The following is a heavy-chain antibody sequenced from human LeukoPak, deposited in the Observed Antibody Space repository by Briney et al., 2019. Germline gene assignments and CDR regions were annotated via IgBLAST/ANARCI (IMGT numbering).Heavy chain of an antibody. D-gene: IGHD2-15*01. CDR1: GDSISSYY. J-gene: IGHJ3*02. CDR3: AGDHCSGGSCYPVWAFDI. CDR2: IYYSGNT. V-gene: IGHV4-59*01. Sequence: PSETLSLTCTVSGDSISSYYWNWIRQSPGKGLEWIGYIYYSGNTNYNPSLKSRVTISVDTPRNQFSLKLSSVTAADTAVYYCAGDHCSGGSCYPVWAFDIWGQGTVVTVSS.